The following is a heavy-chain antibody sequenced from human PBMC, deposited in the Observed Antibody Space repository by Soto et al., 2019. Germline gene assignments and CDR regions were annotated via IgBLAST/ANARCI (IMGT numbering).Heavy chain of an antibody. J-gene: IGHJ3*02. CDR1: GGSISSGGYY. CDR2: IYYSGST. D-gene: IGHD3-22*01. CDR3: ARHFYDSSADDAFDI. V-gene: IGHV4-31*03. Sequence: SETLSLTCTVSGGSISSGGYYWSWIRQHPGKGLEWIGYIYYSGSTYYNPSLKSRVTISVDTSKNQFSLKLSSVTAADTAVYYCARHFYDSSADDAFDIWGQGTMVTVSS.